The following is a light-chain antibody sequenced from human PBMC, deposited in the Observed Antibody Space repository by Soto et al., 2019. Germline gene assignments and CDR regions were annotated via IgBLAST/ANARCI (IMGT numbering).Light chain of an antibody. J-gene: IGKJ4*01. CDR1: QGITSW. V-gene: IGKV1-12*01. Sequence: DIHMTQSPSSVSASVGDRVTITCRASQGITSWLVWYQQKPGKAPKLLIYAASSLQSGVPSRFSGSGSGTDFSLTISSLQPEDFATYFCQQSHSTPLTFGGGTKLEI. CDR2: AAS. CDR3: QQSHSTPLT.